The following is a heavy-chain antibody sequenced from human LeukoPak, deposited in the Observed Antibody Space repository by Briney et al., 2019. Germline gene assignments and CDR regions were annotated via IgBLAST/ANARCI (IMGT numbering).Heavy chain of an antibody. V-gene: IGHV3-64*01. J-gene: IGHJ4*02. CDR1: GFTFSRYT. CDR3: ARGLDGSGSFDY. D-gene: IGHD3-10*01. CDR2: ISSNGGST. Sequence: GGSLRLSCAASGFTFSRYTMHWVRQAPGKRLEYFSAISSNGGSTYFANSVKGRFTLSRDNSKNMLYLQMGSLRIEDMAVYYCARGLDGSGSFDYWGQGTLVTVSS.